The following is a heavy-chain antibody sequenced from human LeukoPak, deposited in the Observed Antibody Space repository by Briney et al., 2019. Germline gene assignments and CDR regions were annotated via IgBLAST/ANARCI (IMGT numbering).Heavy chain of an antibody. V-gene: IGHV3-33*06. J-gene: IGHJ6*03. CDR1: GFTFNKSW. Sequence: GGSLRLSCAASGFTFNKSWMSWVRQAPGKGPEWVAIIWYDGSNKYYADSVKGRFTISRDNSKNTVYLQMNSLRPEDTAVYYCAKGPTGDSYYYYYYMDVWGKGTTVTVSS. CDR2: IWYDGSNK. D-gene: IGHD7-27*01. CDR3: AKGPTGDSYYYYYYMDV.